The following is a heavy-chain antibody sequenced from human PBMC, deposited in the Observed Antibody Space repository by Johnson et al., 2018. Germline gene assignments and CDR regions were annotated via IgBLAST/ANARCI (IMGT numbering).Heavy chain of an antibody. V-gene: IGHV3-30-3*01. J-gene: IGHJ6*03. CDR3: ARDPRRFFYYYYHMDV. Sequence: VRLVEAGGGVVEPGRSMGLSCAASRFTFSSYAMHWVRQAPGKGLEWVAVISYDGSNKYYADSLKGRFTISRDNSKNTMYLQMNSLRAEERAVYYWARDPRRFFYYYYHMDVWGKGTTVTVSS. CDR2: ISYDGSNK. CDR1: RFTFSSYA.